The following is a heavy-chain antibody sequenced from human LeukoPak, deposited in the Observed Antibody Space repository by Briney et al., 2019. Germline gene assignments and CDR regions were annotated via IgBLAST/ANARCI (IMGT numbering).Heavy chain of an antibody. CDR1: GQSFNAYF. Sequence: SDTVSLTCAVYGQSFNAYFWKWIRHAPGEPREYLGEIYHRGNPHYTPSLKTRVTLSVDTSKKRFSLKLTSVTAADTAVYLCARGSSFDGYCSAGACDAGYYDSWGQGTPVTVSS. CDR3: ARGSSFDGYCSAGACDAGYYDS. D-gene: IGHD2-15*01. CDR2: IYHRGNP. J-gene: IGHJ4*02. V-gene: IGHV4-34*01.